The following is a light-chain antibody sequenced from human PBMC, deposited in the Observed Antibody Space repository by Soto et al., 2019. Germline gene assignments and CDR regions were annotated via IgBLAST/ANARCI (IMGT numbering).Light chain of an antibody. CDR3: CSYAGSSTLYV. V-gene: IGLV2-23*02. CDR1: SSDVGSYNL. CDR2: EVS. J-gene: IGLJ1*01. Sequence: QSALTQSASVSGSPGQSITISCTGTSSDVGSYNLVSWYQQHPGNAPKLMIYEVSKRPSGVSNRFSGSKSGNTASLTISGLQAEDEADYYCCSYAGSSTLYVFGTGTKLTVL.